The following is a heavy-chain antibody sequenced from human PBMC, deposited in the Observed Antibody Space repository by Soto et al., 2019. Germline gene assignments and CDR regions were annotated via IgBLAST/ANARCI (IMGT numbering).Heavy chain of an antibody. CDR1: GGSISSGGYY. V-gene: IGHV4-31*03. CDR3: ARVTVANSMDV. D-gene: IGHD4-4*01. CDR2: IYYSGST. J-gene: IGHJ6*03. Sequence: QVQLQESGPGLAKPSQTLSLTCTVSGGSISSGGYYWSWIRQHPGKGLEWIGYIYYSGSTYYNPSLKSRLTIALDTSKNQFSLKLSSVTAADTAVYYCARVTVANSMDVWGKGTTVTVSS.